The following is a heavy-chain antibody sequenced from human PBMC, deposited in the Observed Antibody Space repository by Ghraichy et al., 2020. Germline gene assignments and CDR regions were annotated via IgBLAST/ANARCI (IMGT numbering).Heavy chain of an antibody. Sequence: ETLSLTCTASGFSFSNSWMSWVRQAPEKGLEWVANINNDGKEKYYVDSLKGRFTISRDNGKNSLFLQISSLRVDDTAVYYCARDPKRGALDYWGQGTLVDVSA. CDR1: GFSFSNSW. CDR2: INNDGKEK. J-gene: IGHJ4*02. V-gene: IGHV3-7*03. CDR3: ARDPKRGALDY. D-gene: IGHD3-10*01.